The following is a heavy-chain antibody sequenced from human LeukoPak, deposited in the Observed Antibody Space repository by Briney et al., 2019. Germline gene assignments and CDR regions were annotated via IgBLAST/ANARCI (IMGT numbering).Heavy chain of an antibody. CDR1: GGSISSGGYY. CDR2: IYHSGST. D-gene: IGHD6-13*01. CDR3: ASQAATDTDAFDI. V-gene: IGHV4-30-2*01. J-gene: IGHJ3*02. Sequence: SQTLSLTCTVSGGSISSGGYYWSWIRQPPGKGLEWIGYIYHSGSTYYNPSLKSRVTISVDRSKNQFSLKLSSVTAADTAVYYCASQAATDTDAFDIWGQGTMVTVSP.